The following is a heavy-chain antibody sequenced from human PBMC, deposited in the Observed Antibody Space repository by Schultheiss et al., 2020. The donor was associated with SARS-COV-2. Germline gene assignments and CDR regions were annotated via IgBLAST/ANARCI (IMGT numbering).Heavy chain of an antibody. CDR3: ARGNYGDAWYFDL. Sequence: GGSLRLSCAASGFTFDDYAMHWVRQAPGKGLEWVSGISGSGGSTYYADSVKGRFTISRDNSKNTLYLQMNSLRAGDTAVYYCARGNYGDAWYFDLWGRGTLVTVSS. V-gene: IGHV3-23*01. J-gene: IGHJ2*01. CDR1: GFTFDDYA. CDR2: ISGSGGST. D-gene: IGHD4-17*01.